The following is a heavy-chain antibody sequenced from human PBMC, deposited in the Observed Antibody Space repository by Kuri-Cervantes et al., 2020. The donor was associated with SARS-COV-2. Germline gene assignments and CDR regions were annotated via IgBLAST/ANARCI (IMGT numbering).Heavy chain of an antibody. Sequence: ESLKISCAASGFTFSTYAMDWVRQAPGKGLEWVSAISRSGASTYYADSVKGRFTISRDNSRNTLNLQMNSLRAEDTAVYYCAKRYDTSGDYWHYFDYWGQGTLVTVSS. CDR1: GFTFSTYA. J-gene: IGHJ4*02. V-gene: IGHV3-23*01. CDR2: ISRSGAST. D-gene: IGHD3-22*01. CDR3: AKRYDTSGDYWHYFDY.